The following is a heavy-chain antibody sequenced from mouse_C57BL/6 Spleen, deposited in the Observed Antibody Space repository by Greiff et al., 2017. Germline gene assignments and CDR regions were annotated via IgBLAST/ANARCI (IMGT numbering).Heavy chain of an antibody. CDR2: ISSGGSYT. D-gene: IGHD6-1*01. CDR1: GFTFSSYG. CDR3: ARHVGPLASFDY. V-gene: IGHV5-6*01. J-gene: IGHJ2*01. Sequence: VQLKESGGDLVKPGGSLKLSCAASGFTFSSYGMSWVRQTPDKRLEWVATISSGGSYTYYPDSVKGRFTISRDNAKNTLYLQMSSLTSEDTAMYYCARHVGPLASFDYWGQGTTLTVSS.